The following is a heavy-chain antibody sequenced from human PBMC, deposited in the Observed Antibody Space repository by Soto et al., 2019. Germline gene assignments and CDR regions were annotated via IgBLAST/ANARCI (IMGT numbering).Heavy chain of an antibody. V-gene: IGHV4-31*02. CDR1: GGSISSGGYY. D-gene: IGHD3-10*01. CDR3: AREGDYYGSGSYPRMDV. J-gene: IGHJ6*02. Sequence: SETLSLTCTVSGGSISSGGYYWSWIRQHPGKGLEWIGYIYYSGSTYNNPSLKSRVTISVDTSKNQFSLKLSSVTAADTAVYYCAREGDYYGSGSYPRMDVWGQGTTVTVSS. CDR2: IYYSGST.